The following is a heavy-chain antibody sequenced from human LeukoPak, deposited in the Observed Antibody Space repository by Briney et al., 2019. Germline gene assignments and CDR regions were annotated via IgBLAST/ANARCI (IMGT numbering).Heavy chain of an antibody. CDR3: VKLNERLVRSPGDY. D-gene: IGHD6-6*01. J-gene: IGHJ4*02. CDR2: ISGSGGIS. V-gene: IGHV3-23*01. CDR1: GFTFSSYA. Sequence: GGSLRLSCAASGFTFSSYAMSWVRQAPGKGLDWVSGISGSGGISDYAESVKGRFTISRDNSDNTLYLGMNSLRPEDTALYYCVKLNERLVRSPGDYWGQGTLVTVSS.